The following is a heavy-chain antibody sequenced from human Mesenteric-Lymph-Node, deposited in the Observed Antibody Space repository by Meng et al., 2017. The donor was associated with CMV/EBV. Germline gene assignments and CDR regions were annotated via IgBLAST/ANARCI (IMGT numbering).Heavy chain of an antibody. CDR3: ARMDRGYYFDY. D-gene: IGHD3-16*01. J-gene: IGHJ4*02. V-gene: IGHV1-46*01. CDR1: GYTSISYY. Sequence: ASVKVSCQASGYTSISYYMHWVRQAPGQGLEWMGIINPSGGSTSYAQKFQGRVTMTRDTSTSTVYMELSSLRSEDTAVYYCARMDRGYYFDYWGQGTLVTVSS. CDR2: INPSGGST.